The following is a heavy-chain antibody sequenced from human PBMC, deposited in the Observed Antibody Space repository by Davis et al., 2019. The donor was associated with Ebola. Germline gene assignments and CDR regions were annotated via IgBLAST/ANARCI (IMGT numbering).Heavy chain of an antibody. CDR3: ARGVFGAFFDS. CDR1: GFTFSSNV. D-gene: IGHD3-10*01. V-gene: IGHV3-23*01. Sequence: PGGSLRLSCEASGFTFSSNVMTWVRQAPGKGLEWVSTISDNGGSTHYADSVRGRFTVSRDNPKNKLYLQMNSLRAEDTAVYYCARGVFGAFFDSWGQGALVTVSS. J-gene: IGHJ4*02. CDR2: ISDNGGST.